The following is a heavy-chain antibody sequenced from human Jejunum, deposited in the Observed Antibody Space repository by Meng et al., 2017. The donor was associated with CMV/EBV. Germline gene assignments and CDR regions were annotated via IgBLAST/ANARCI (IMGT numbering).Heavy chain of an antibody. J-gene: IGHJ4*02. D-gene: IGHD1-1*01. V-gene: IGHV4-59*11. CDR2: VYYRASA. CDR1: PDSLRDHS. Sequence: SPDSLRDHSCSLLRQPPANGLVWMGYVYYRASATYSPSLRSRITISIPTSRNQFSLNLRSVTAADTAMYFCARGVGHATNNSLDSWGQGTLVTVSS. CDR3: ARGVGHATNNSLDS.